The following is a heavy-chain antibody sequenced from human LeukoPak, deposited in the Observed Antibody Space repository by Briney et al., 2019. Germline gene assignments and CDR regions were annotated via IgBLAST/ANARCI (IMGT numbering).Heavy chain of an antibody. Sequence: SETLSLTCTVSGGSISSYYWSWIRQPPGKGLEWIGYIYYSGSTNYNPSLKSRVTILVDTSKNQFSLKLSSVTAADTAVYYCAREGYDFWSGHLPLDVWGQGTTVTVSS. D-gene: IGHD3-3*01. CDR1: GGSISSYY. V-gene: IGHV4-59*01. CDR2: IYYSGST. J-gene: IGHJ6*02. CDR3: AREGYDFWSGHLPLDV.